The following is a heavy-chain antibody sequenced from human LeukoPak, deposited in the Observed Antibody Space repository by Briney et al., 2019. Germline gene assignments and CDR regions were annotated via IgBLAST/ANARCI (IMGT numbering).Heavy chain of an antibody. CDR3: SKGLPLGAAWDYYDNGMDV. D-gene: IGHD1-26*01. Sequence: GGSLRLSCAASGFTVSSNYMTWVRQAPGKGLEWVSVIYSGGSTYYADSVKGRFTISRDNSKNTLYLQMNSLRAEDTALYHVSKGLPLGAAWDYYDNGMDVWGQGTTVTVPS. V-gene: IGHV3-53*01. J-gene: IGHJ6*02. CDR2: IYSGGST. CDR1: GFTVSSNY.